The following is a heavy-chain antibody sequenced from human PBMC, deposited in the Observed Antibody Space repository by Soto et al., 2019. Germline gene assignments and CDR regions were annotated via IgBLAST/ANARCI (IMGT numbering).Heavy chain of an antibody. CDR1: GFSFRDYD. Sequence: EVQLVESGGGSVQPGESLRLSCAASGFSFRDYDMHWVRQRKGKGLEWVSALGAARDPYYVGSVKGRFSVSRDNAQISLFLQMNNLRVDDTAVYFCSRAYLGRLPRRADSYYAMDVWGRGTTVTVSS. J-gene: IGHJ6*02. V-gene: IGHV3-13*05. CDR3: SRAYLGRLPRRADSYYAMDV. CDR2: LGAARDP. D-gene: IGHD1-26*01.